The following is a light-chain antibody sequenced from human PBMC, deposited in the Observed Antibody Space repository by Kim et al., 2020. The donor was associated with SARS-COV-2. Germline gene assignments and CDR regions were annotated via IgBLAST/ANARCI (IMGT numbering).Light chain of an antibody. J-gene: IGKJ4*01. V-gene: IGKV3-15*01. CDR1: PSVSSK. CDR3: QQYDNWPPLT. CDR2: GAS. Sequence: EVVMTQSPATLSVSPGERATSSCRASPSVSSKLAWYQQKTGQAPRLLIYGASIRAADIPARFSGSGSGTDFTLTISSLQSEDFAVYYCQQYDNWPPLTFGGGTKVDIK.